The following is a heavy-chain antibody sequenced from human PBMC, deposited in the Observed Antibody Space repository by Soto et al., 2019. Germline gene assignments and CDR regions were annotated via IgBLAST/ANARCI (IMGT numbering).Heavy chain of an antibody. V-gene: IGHV1-18*01. CDR1: GYTFTSYG. J-gene: IGHJ4*02. CDR2: ISAYNGNT. Sequence: ASVKVSCKASGYTFTSYGISWLRQSPGQGLEWMGWISAYNGNTNYAQKPQGRVTMTTDTSTSTAYMELRSLRSDDTAVYYCAAHYDSSGYQGYYFDYWGQGTLVTVSS. CDR3: AAHYDSSGYQGYYFDY. D-gene: IGHD3-22*01.